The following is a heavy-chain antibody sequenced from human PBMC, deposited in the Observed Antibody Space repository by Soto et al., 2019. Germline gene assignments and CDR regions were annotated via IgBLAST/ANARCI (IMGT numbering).Heavy chain of an antibody. J-gene: IGHJ1*01. CDR3: ARGSTHFIDH. V-gene: IGHV1-69*13. Sequence: VASVKVSCKASGGTFSSYAISWVRQAPGQGLEWMGGIIPIFGTANYAQKFQGRVTITADESTSTAYMELRSLRSDDTAVYYCARGSTHFIDHWGQGTQVTVSS. CDR2: IIPIFGTA. CDR1: GGTFSSYA. D-gene: IGHD2-15*01.